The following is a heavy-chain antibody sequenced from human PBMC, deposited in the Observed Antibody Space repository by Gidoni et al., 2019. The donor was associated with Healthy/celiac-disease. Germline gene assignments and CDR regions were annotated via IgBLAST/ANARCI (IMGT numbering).Heavy chain of an antibody. Sequence: EVQLVASGGGLVQPGRSLRLSCTASGFSFGDYAMGWVRQAPGQGLEWVGLTRSKAYGGTTEYAASVKGRFTISRDDSKSIAYLQMNSLKTEDTAVYYCTRVSHLHMDVWGQGTTVTVSS. CDR3: TRVSHLHMDV. V-gene: IGHV3-49*04. CDR1: GFSFGDYA. CDR2: TRSKAYGGTT. J-gene: IGHJ6*02.